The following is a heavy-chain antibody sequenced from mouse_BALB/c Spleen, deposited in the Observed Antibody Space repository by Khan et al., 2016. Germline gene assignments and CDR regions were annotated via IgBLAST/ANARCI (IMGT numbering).Heavy chain of an antibody. CDR3: VRTWDYGSSYAMDY. D-gene: IGHD1-1*01. J-gene: IGHJ4*01. CDR1: GYSITSDYA. CDR2: ISYSGST. Sequence: EVQLQESGPGLVKPSQSLSLTCTVTGYSITSDYAWNWIRQFPGNKLEWMGYISYSGSTSYNPSLKSRISITRDTSKNQFFLQLNSVTTEDTATYYCVRTWDYGSSYAMDYWGQGTSVTVSS. V-gene: IGHV3-2*02.